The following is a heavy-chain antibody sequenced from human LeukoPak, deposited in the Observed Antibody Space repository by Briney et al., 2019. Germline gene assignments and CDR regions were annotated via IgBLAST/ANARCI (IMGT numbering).Heavy chain of an antibody. V-gene: IGHV3-23*01. CDR2: ISGSGGST. CDR1: GFTFSSYA. Sequence: SGGSLRLSCAASGFTFSSYAVSWVRQAPGKGLEWVSAISGSGGSTYYADSVKGRFTISRDNSKNTLYLQTNSLRAEDTAVYYCAKGMDSSGWLFDYWGQGTLVTVSS. D-gene: IGHD6-19*01. J-gene: IGHJ4*02. CDR3: AKGMDSSGWLFDY.